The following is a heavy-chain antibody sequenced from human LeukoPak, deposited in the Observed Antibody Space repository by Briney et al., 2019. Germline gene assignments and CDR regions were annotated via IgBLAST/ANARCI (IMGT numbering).Heavy chain of an antibody. Sequence: PSETLSLNCAVYGLTFSCYYWIWIRQPPGKGLEWIGNINHSGSTNYNPSLKSRVTISVDTSKNQFSLKLSSVTAADTAVYYCARSGPVDCSGGSCYEGYWGQGTLVTVSS. D-gene: IGHD2-15*01. CDR2: INHSGST. V-gene: IGHV4-34*01. CDR1: GLTFSCYY. J-gene: IGHJ4*02. CDR3: ARSGPVDCSGGSCYEGY.